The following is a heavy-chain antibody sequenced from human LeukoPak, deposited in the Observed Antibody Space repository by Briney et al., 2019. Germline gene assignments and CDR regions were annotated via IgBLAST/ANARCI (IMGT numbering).Heavy chain of an antibody. D-gene: IGHD3-10*01. Sequence: GGSLRLSCAASGFTFSSYGMHWVRQAPGKGLEWVAVISYDGSNKYYADSVKGRFTISRDNSKNTLYLQMSSLRAEDTAVYYCAKDFKAAPVRFNWFDPWGQGTLVTVSS. V-gene: IGHV3-30*18. CDR1: GFTFSSYG. CDR2: ISYDGSNK. J-gene: IGHJ5*02. CDR3: AKDFKAAPVRFNWFDP.